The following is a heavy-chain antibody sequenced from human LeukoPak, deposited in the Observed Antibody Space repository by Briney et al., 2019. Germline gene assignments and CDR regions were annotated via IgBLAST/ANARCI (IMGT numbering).Heavy chain of an antibody. J-gene: IGHJ4*02. CDR1: GFTFSSYE. CDR2: INGGGGST. D-gene: IGHD4-23*01. V-gene: IGHV3-23*01. CDR3: AKLGGNVAF. Sequence: GGSLRLSCAASGFTFSSYEMNWVRQAPGKGLVWVSSINGGGGSTYYADSVKGRFTISRDNSNNTLYLQMNSLRAEDTAVYYCAKLGGNVAFWGQGTLVTVSS.